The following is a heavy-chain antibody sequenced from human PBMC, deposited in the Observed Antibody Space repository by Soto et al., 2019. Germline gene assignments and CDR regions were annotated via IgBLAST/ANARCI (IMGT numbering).Heavy chain of an antibody. J-gene: IGHJ4*02. Sequence: GGSLRLSCAASGFTFSSYTMNWVRQAPGKGLEWVSSISSSSTKIYYVDSVKGRFTISRDNAKNSLYLQMSSLGVADTAVYYCARDGGTTFDYWGQGTLVTVSS. V-gene: IGHV3-21*01. CDR3: ARDGGTTFDY. CDR2: ISSSSTKI. CDR1: GFTFSSYT. D-gene: IGHD4-4*01.